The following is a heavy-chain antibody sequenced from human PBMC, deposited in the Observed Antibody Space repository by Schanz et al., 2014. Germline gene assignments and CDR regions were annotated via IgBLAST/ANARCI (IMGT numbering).Heavy chain of an antibody. V-gene: IGHV3-7*01. CDR3: ARDLTVDTGYVVHYYYYGMDV. Sequence: EVQLVESGGGLVQPGGSLRLSCAASGFIFSNSWMSWVRQAPGKGLEWVANIKQDGSEKYYVDSVKGRFTISRDNAKNSLYLQMNSLRADDTAVYFCARDLTVDTGYVVHYYYYGMDVWGQGTTVTVSS. CDR1: GFIFSNSW. J-gene: IGHJ6*02. CDR2: IKQDGSEK. D-gene: IGHD5-12*01.